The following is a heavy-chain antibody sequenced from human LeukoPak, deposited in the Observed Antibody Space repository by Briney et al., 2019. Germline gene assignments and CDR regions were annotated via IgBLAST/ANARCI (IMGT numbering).Heavy chain of an antibody. CDR1: GYSFTSYW. CDR3: ARHRDIAAPLIDY. V-gene: IGHV5-51*01. J-gene: IGHJ4*02. CDR2: IYPGDSDT. Sequence: GESLKISCKGSGYSFTSYWIGWVRQMPGKGLEWMGVIYPGDSDTRYSPSFQGQVTISADKSISTAYLQWSSLKASDTAMYYCARHRDIAAPLIDYWGQGTLVTVSS. D-gene: IGHD6-13*01.